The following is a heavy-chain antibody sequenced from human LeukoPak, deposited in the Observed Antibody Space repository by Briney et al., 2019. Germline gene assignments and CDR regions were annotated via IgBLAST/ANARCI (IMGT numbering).Heavy chain of an antibody. CDR3: ASGVADSCSSGKICGY. D-gene: IGHD2-15*01. CDR2: ISSSSSYI. J-gene: IGHJ4*02. CDR1: GVTFSSYS. Sequence: GESLRLTCSASGVTFSSYSRNWVRQSPGKGLEWIGSISSSSSYIYYADSVKGRFTISGDNAKNSLYLQMNSLRAEDTAVYYCASGVADSCSSGKICGYWGQGTLVTVSS. V-gene: IGHV3-21*01.